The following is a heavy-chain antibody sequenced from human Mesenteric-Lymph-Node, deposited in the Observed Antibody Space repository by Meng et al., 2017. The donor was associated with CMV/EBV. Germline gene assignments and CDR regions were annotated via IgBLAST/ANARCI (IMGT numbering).Heavy chain of an antibody. V-gene: IGHV1-24*01. Sequence: VSCKIFGYTISKMPMHWVRQGPGKGLEWMGGFDFEHGQTVYAQKFQGRVTMTEDISTDTAYMELTRLRSEDTAVYFCATSFMGGFDPWGQGTLVTVSS. J-gene: IGHJ5*02. D-gene: IGHD3-3*02. CDR1: GYTISKMP. CDR2: FDFEHGQT. CDR3: ATSFMGGFDP.